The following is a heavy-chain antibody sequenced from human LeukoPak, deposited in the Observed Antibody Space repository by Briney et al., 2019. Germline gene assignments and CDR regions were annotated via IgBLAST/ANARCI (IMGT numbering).Heavy chain of an antibody. D-gene: IGHD2-2*01. CDR3: ARVRCSRTICYLDS. V-gene: IGHV3-21*01. CDR2: ISSSSSYI. Sequence: GGSLILFCAASRFTFSSYSMNWVRQAPGKGLEWVSSISSSSSYIYYADSVKGRFTVSRDNAKSSLYLQMNSLRAEDTAVYYCARVRCSRTICYLDSWGQGTGVTVSS. CDR1: RFTFSSYS. J-gene: IGHJ4*02.